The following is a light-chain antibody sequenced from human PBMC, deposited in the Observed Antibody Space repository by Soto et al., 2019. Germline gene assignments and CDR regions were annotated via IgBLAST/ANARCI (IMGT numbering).Light chain of an antibody. J-gene: IGKJ1*01. Sequence: EIVVTQSPCTLSLSPGERATLSCRASQSVSSSYLAWYQQKPGQAPSLLIYGASSRATGIPDRFSGSGSGTDFTLTISRLEPEDFAVYYCQQYGSSPLTFGQGTKVDIK. CDR1: QSVSSSY. CDR2: GAS. V-gene: IGKV3-20*01. CDR3: QQYGSSPLT.